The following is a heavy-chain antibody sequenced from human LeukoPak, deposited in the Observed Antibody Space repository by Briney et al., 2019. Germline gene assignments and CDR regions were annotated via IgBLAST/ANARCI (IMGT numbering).Heavy chain of an antibody. CDR1: GFTFSTYA. Sequence: PGGSLRLSCAASGFTFSTYAMSWVRQAPGKGLEWVSAISGRGVSTSYADSVRGRFTISRDNSKNTLYLQMNSLRAEDTAVYYCAKDRPHFDDWGQGTLVTVSS. CDR2: ISGRGVST. V-gene: IGHV3-23*01. J-gene: IGHJ4*02. CDR3: AKDRPHFDD.